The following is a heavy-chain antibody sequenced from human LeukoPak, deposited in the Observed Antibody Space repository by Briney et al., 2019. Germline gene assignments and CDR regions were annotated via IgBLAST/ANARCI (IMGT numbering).Heavy chain of an antibody. D-gene: IGHD5-18*01. CDR3: ARDGGYTYGSYDY. J-gene: IGHJ4*02. CDR1: GGTFSSYA. CDR2: IIPIFGTA. V-gene: IGHV1-69*05. Sequence: SLKVSCKASGGTFSSYAISWVRQAPGHGLEWMGGIIPIFGTANYAQKFQGRVTITTDESTSTAYMELSSLRSEDTAVYYCARDGGYTYGSYDYWGQGTLVTVSS.